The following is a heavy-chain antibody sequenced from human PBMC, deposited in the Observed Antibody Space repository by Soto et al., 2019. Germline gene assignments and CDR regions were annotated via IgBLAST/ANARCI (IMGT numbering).Heavy chain of an antibody. CDR2: IYYSGST. CDR1: GGSISSVGYY. J-gene: IGHJ6*02. V-gene: IGHV4-30-4*08. CDR3: ASNCISTSCPLDYYYYGMDV. Sequence: SETQSLPCSVSGGSISSVGYYWSWIRKHPGKGLEWIGYIYYSGSTYYNPSLKSRVTISVDTSKNQFSLKLSSVTAADTAVYYCASNCISTSCPLDYYYYGMDVWGQGTTVTVSS. D-gene: IGHD2-2*01.